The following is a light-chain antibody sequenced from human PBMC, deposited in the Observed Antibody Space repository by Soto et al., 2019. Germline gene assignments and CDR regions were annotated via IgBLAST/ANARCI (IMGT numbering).Light chain of an antibody. V-gene: IGKV1-33*01. CDR2: DAS. J-gene: IGKJ3*01. Sequence: DIQMTQSPSSLSASVGDRVTITCQASQDISNYLHWFQQKPGKAPELLIYDASYLETGVPSRFSGSGSGTDFSFTISSLQPEHIATYYCQQYDNRPHTFGPGTKVDIK. CDR1: QDISNY. CDR3: QQYDNRPHT.